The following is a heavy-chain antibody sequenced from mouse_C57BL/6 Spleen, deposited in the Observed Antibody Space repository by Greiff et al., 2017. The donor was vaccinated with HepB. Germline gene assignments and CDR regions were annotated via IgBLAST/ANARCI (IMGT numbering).Heavy chain of an antibody. Sequence: EVQGVESGEGLVKPGGSLKLSCAASGFTFSSYAMSWVRQTPEKRLEWVAYISSGGDYIYYADTVKGRFTISRDNARNTLYLQMSSLKSEDTAMYYCARASEFITTVTDYAMDYWGQGTSVTVSS. CDR3: ARASEFITTVTDYAMDY. D-gene: IGHD1-1*01. CDR1: GFTFSSYA. V-gene: IGHV5S21*01. CDR2: ISSGGDYI. J-gene: IGHJ4*01.